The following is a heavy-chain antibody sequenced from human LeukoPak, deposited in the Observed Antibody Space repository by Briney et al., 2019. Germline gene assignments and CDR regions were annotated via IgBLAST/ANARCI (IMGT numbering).Heavy chain of an antibody. Sequence: GGSLRLSCAASGFTFSSYGMHWVRQAPGKGLEWVAFIRYDGSNKYYADSVKGRFTISRDNAKNSLYLQMNSLRAEDTAVYYCARDLGYCSSTSCYAYFDYWGQGTLVTVAS. CDR2: IRYDGSNK. D-gene: IGHD2-2*01. V-gene: IGHV3-30*02. CDR1: GFTFSSYG. J-gene: IGHJ4*02. CDR3: ARDLGYCSSTSCYAYFDY.